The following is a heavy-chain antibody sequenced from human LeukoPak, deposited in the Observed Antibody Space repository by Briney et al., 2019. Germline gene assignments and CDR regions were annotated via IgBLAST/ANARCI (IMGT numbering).Heavy chain of an antibody. V-gene: IGHV3-23*01. Sequence: PGGSLRLSCVASGFTFSSYAMTWVRQAAGKGREWVALITHTGCDSYYADSVKGRFAITRDNSKNTLYLEMNDLRAEDTALYFCGKDKTTYNWWEVIESWGQGALVTVPS. CDR2: ITHTGCDS. D-gene: IGHD1-1*01. J-gene: IGHJ5*01. CDR3: GKDKTTYNWWEVIES. CDR1: GFTFSSYA.